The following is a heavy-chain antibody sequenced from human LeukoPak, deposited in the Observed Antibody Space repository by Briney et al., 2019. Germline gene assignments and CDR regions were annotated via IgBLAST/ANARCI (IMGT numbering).Heavy chain of an antibody. CDR1: GYTFTGYY. Sequence: ASVKVSCKASGYTFTGYYMHWVRQAPGQGLEWMGWINPNSGGTNYAQKFQGRVTMTRDTSISTAYMELSRLRSDDTAVYYCARGGITMIVVESDIDYWDQGTLVTVSS. J-gene: IGHJ4*02. CDR2: INPNSGGT. CDR3: ARGGITMIVVESDIDY. D-gene: IGHD3-22*01. V-gene: IGHV1-2*02.